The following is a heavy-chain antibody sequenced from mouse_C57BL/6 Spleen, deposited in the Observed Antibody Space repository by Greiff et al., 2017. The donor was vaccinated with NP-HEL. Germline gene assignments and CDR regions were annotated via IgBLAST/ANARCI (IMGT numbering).Heavy chain of an antibody. Sequence: EVQGVESGGGLVKPGGSLKLSCAASGFTFSSYAMSWVRQTPEKRLEWVATISDGGSYTYYPDNVKGRFTISRDNAKNNLYLQMSHLKSEDTAMYYCARDPNYYFDYWGQGTTLTVSS. CDR3: ARDPNYYFDY. CDR1: GFTFSSYA. D-gene: IGHD4-1*02. CDR2: ISDGGSYT. V-gene: IGHV5-4*01. J-gene: IGHJ2*01.